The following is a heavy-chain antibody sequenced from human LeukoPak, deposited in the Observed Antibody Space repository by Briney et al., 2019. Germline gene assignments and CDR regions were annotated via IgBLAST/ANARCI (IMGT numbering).Heavy chain of an antibody. CDR3: SRHVNTFDY. Sequence: SETLSLTCSVSGGSICCRNYYWGWPRQPPGKGLEWIRSIFYTGNTYYNPSLKSRVTMSVDTSKNQSSLDLSSVTAADMAVYYCSRHVNTFDYWGQGTLATVSS. J-gene: IGHJ4*02. CDR2: IFYTGNT. V-gene: IGHV4-39*01. CDR1: GGSICCRNYY.